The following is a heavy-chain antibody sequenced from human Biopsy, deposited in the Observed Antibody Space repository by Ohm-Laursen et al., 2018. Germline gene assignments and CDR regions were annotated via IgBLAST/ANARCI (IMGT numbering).Heavy chain of an antibody. D-gene: IGHD2-2*01. J-gene: IGHJ5*02. CDR3: ARFIVPSLHCSNGVCPIRWFDP. CDR2: VYHSGTT. CDR1: GGSISSGSNY. V-gene: IGHV4-39*07. Sequence: SETLSLTWTVSGGSISSGSNYWAWLRQPPGKGLEWIGSVYHSGTTYYNPSLKSRVTISGDMSKKQFSLKLSGVTAADTAVYYCARFIVPSLHCSNGVCPIRWFDPWGQGTLVTVFS.